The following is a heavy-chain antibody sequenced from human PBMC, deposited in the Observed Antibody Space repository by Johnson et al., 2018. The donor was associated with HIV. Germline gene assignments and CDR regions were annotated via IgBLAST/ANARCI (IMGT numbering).Heavy chain of an antibody. J-gene: IGHJ3*02. Sequence: QEQLVESGGGVVQPGRSLRLSCAASGFTFSSYAMHWVRQAPGKGLEWVAVISYDGSNKYYADSVKGRFTISRDNSKNTLYLQMSSLRAEDTAVYYCARGGGSSSWYQADAFDIWGQGTMVTVSS. V-gene: IGHV3-30*14. CDR2: ISYDGSNK. D-gene: IGHD6-13*01. CDR1: GFTFSSYA. CDR3: ARGGGSSSWYQADAFDI.